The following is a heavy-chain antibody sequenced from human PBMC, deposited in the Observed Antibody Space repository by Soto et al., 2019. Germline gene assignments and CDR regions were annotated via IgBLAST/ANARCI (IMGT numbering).Heavy chain of an antibody. CDR1: GFSFSSSG. J-gene: IGHJ4*02. CDR2: VSYDESNR. CDR3: GKDARAPYGSGWYKRTNSYFDS. V-gene: IGHV3-30*18. Sequence: QVHLVESGGGVVQPGRSLRLSCAASGFSFSSSGMHWVRQAPGKGLAWVAVVSYDESNRYYADSVKGRFTISRDNSKNTLYLEMNNLRTEDTAVYYCGKDARAPYGSGWYKRTNSYFDSWGQGTLVTVSS. D-gene: IGHD6-19*01.